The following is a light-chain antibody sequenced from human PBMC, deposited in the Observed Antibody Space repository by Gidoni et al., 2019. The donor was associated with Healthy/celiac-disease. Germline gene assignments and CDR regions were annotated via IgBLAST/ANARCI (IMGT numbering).Light chain of an antibody. CDR2: GAS. CDR1: QSVSSN. V-gene: IGKV3-15*01. CDR3: QQYNNWPLT. Sequence: EIVITQSPATLSVSPGERATLSCRASQSVSSNLPWYQQKPGQAPRLLIYGASTRATGIPARFSGSGSGTEFTLTISSLQSEDFAVYYCQQYNNWPLTFXGXTKMEIK. J-gene: IGKJ4*01.